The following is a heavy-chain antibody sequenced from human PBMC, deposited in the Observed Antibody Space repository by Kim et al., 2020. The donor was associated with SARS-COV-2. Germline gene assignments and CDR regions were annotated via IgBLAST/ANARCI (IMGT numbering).Heavy chain of an antibody. CDR2: ISSSGSTI. CDR3: ARIRYWANWFDP. V-gene: IGHV3-48*03. J-gene: IGHJ5*02. D-gene: IGHD1-20*01. Sequence: GGSLRLSCAASGFTFSSYEMNWVRQAPGKGLEWVSYISSSGSTIYYADSVKGRFTISRDNAKNSLYLQMNSLRAEDTAVYYCARIRYWANWFDPWGQGTLVTVSS. CDR1: GFTFSSYE.